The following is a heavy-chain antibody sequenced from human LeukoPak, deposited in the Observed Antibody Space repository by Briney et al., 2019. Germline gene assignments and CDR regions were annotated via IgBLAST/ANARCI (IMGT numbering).Heavy chain of an antibody. CDR1: GGSFSGYY. D-gene: IGHD3-10*01. V-gene: IGHV4-34*01. J-gene: IGHJ5*02. CDR2: INHSGST. CDR3: ARGEYYGSGSEWWFDP. Sequence: PSETLSLTCAVYGGSFSGYYWSWIRQPPGKGLEWIGEINHSGSTNYNPPLKSRVTISVDTSKNQFSLKLSSVTAADTAVYYCARGEYYGSGSEWWFDPWGQGTLVTVSS.